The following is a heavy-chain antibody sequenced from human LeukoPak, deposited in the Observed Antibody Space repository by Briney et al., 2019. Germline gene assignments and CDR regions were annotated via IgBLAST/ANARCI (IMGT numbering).Heavy chain of an antibody. J-gene: IGHJ6*03. V-gene: IGHV3-7*01. CDR1: GFTFSSYW. Sequence: GGSLRLSCAASGFTFSSYWMSWVRQAPGKGLEWVANIKQDGSEKYYVDSVKGRFTISRDNAKNSLYLQMNSLRAEDTAVYYCARVYGDQAGRGYYYYYYMDVWGKGTTVTVSS. D-gene: IGHD4-17*01. CDR2: IKQDGSEK. CDR3: ARVYGDQAGRGYYYYYYMDV.